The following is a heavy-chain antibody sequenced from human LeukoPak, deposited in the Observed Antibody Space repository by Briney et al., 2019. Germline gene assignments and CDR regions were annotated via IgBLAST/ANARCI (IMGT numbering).Heavy chain of an antibody. Sequence: GESLKISCKGSGYSFSSYWIGWVRQMPGKGLEWMGIIYPGDSDTRYSPSFQGQVTISADKSISAAYPQWSSLKASDTAMYYCARLSRGYSGPFDYWGQGTLVTVSS. CDR1: GYSFSSYW. CDR2: IYPGDSDT. V-gene: IGHV5-51*01. CDR3: ARLSRGYSGPFDY. D-gene: IGHD5-12*01. J-gene: IGHJ4*02.